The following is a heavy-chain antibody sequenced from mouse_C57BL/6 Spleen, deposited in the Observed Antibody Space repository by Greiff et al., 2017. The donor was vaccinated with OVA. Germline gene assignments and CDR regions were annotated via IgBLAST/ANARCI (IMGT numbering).Heavy chain of an antibody. J-gene: IGHJ2*01. CDR1: GFSFNTYA. V-gene: IGHV10-1*01. Sequence: EAGGGLVQPKGSLKLSCAASGFSFNTYAMNWVRQAPGKGLEWVARIRSKSNNYATYYADSVKDRFTISRDDSESMLYLQMNNLKTEDTAMYYCVRPRENYCDYWGQGTTLTVSS. CDR2: IRSKSNNYAT. CDR3: VRPRENYCDY.